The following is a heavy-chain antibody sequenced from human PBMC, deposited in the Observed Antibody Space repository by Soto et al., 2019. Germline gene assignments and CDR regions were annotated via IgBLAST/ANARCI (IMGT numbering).Heavy chain of an antibody. Sequence: SETLSLTCTVSGGSISSYYWSWIRQPPGKGLEWIGYIYYSGSTNYNPSLKSRVTISVDTSKNQFSLKLSSVTAADTAVYYCARGRTTVDYWGQGTLVTVS. CDR2: IYYSGST. D-gene: IGHD4-17*01. V-gene: IGHV4-59*12. CDR1: GGSISSYY. J-gene: IGHJ4*02. CDR3: ARGRTTVDY.